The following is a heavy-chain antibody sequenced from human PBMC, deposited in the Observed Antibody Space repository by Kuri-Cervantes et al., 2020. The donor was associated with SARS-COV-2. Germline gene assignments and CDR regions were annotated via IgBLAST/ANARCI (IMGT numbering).Heavy chain of an antibody. V-gene: IGHV3-21*01. Sequence: GGSLRLSCAASGFTFSSYSMNWVRQAPGKGLEWVSSISSSSSYIYYADPVKGRFTISRDNAKNSPYLQMNCLRAEDTAVYYCARGYCSSTSCYLEYYYYYMDVWGKGTTVTVSS. CDR3: ARGYCSSTSCYLEYYYYYMDV. D-gene: IGHD2-2*01. J-gene: IGHJ6*03. CDR2: ISSSSSYI. CDR1: GFTFSSYS.